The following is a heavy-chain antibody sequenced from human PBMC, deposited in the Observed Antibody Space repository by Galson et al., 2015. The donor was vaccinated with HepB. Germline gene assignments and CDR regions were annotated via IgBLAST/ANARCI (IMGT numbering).Heavy chain of an antibody. CDR1: GGSINIGNYY. Sequence: PLSLTCTVSGGSINIGNYYWSWIRQPAGKGLEWIGRIYSSGSTNYNPSLKSRVTMSVDTSKNQFSLKLTSVTAADTAVYYCARDSGYSSSFFDYWGQGTLVTVSS. V-gene: IGHV4-61*02. J-gene: IGHJ4*02. CDR3: ARDSGYSSSFFDY. D-gene: IGHD6-6*01. CDR2: IYSSGST.